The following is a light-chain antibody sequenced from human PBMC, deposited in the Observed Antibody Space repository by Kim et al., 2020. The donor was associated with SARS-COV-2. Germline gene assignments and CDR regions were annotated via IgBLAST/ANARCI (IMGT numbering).Light chain of an antibody. CDR1: KLGDKY. Sequence: SYELTQPPSVSVSPGQTASITCSGDKLGDKYACWYQQKPGQSPVLVIYQDSKRPSGIPERFSGSNSGNTATLTISGTQAMDEADYHCQAWDSRTHWVFCGGIQLNVL. V-gene: IGLV3-1*01. CDR3: QAWDSRTHWV. CDR2: QDS. J-gene: IGLJ3*02.